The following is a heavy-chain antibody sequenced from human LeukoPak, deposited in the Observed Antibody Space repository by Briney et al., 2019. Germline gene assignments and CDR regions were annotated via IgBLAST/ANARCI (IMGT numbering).Heavy chain of an antibody. CDR2: ISYDGSNK. CDR3: AKLLSVQLGPDY. D-gene: IGHD5-18*01. CDR1: GFTFSSYA. Sequence: GGSLRLSCAASGFTFSSYAMHWVRQAPGKGLEWVAVISYDGSNKYYADSVKGRFTISRDNSKNTLYLQMNSLRAEDTAVYYCAKLLSVQLGPDYWGQGTLVTVSS. V-gene: IGHV3-30-3*02. J-gene: IGHJ4*02.